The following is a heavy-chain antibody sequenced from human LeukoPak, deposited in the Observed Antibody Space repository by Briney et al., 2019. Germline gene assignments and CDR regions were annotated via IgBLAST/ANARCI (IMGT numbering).Heavy chain of an antibody. CDR1: GFTFSDYY. D-gene: IGHD3-10*01. V-gene: IGHV4-59*08. CDR2: IYYSGST. CDR3: ARLYGSGSPDY. J-gene: IGHJ4*02. Sequence: GSLRLSCAASGFTFSDYYMSWIRQPPGEGLEWIGYIYYSGSTNYNPSLKSRVTISVDTSKNQFSLKLSSVTAADTAVYYCARLYGSGSPDYWGQGTLVTVSS.